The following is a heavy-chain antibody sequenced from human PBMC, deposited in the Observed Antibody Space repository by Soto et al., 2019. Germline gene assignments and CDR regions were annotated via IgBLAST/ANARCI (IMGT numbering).Heavy chain of an antibody. V-gene: IGHV3-49*03. CDR3: TRKAYYDFWSGYGYYYYYMDV. J-gene: IGHJ6*03. D-gene: IGHD3-3*01. CDR2: IRSKAYGGTT. Sequence: GVLRLSCTASGFTFGDYAMSWFRQAPGKGLEWVGFIRSKAYGGTTEYAASVKGRFTISRDDSKSIAYLQMNSLKTEDTAVYYCTRKAYYDFWSGYGYYYYYMDVWGKGTTVTVSS. CDR1: GFTFGDYA.